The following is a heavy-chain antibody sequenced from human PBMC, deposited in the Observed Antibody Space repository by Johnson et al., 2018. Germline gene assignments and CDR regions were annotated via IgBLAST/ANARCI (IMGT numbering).Heavy chain of an antibody. CDR3: AKDGPGRVGPPRRAFDI. Sequence: QVQLVQSGGGVVQPGRSLRLSCAASGFTFSSYGMHWVRQAPGKGLEWVAVISYDGSNKYYADSVKGRFTISRDNSKNTLYLQMNSLRAEDTAVYYCAKDGPGRVGPPRRAFDIWGQGTMVTVSS. CDR2: ISYDGSNK. V-gene: IGHV3-30*18. CDR1: GFTFSSYG. J-gene: IGHJ3*02. D-gene: IGHD2-15*01.